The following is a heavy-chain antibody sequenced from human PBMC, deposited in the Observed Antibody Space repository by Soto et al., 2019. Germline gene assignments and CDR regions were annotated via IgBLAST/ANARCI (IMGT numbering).Heavy chain of an antibody. CDR3: ARATLDTAMVTRYYYYGMDG. CDR1: GYTFTSYG. V-gene: IGHV1-18*01. Sequence: GASVKVSCKASGYTFTSYGISWVRQAPGQGLEWMGWISAYNGNTNYAQKLQGRVTMTTDTSTSTAYMELRSLRSDDTAVYYCARATLDTAMVTRYYYYGMDGWGQVTTVTVSS. CDR2: ISAYNGNT. D-gene: IGHD5-18*01. J-gene: IGHJ6*01.